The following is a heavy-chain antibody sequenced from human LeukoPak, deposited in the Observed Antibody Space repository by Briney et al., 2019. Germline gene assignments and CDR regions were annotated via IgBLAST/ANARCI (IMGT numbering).Heavy chain of an antibody. CDR1: GFTFSSYA. Sequence: GGSLRLSCAASGFTFSSYAMSWVRRAPGKGLEWVSAISGSGGSTYYADSVKGRFTISRDNSKNTLYLQMNSLRAEDTAVYYCAKDRTPTIVVVPAAIDYWGQGTLVTVSS. D-gene: IGHD2-2*01. CDR3: AKDRTPTIVVVPAAIDY. J-gene: IGHJ4*02. V-gene: IGHV3-23*01. CDR2: ISGSGGST.